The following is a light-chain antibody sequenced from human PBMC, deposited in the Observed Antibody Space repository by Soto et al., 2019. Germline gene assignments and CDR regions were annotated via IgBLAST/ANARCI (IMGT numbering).Light chain of an antibody. CDR3: TTWDDSVNGVV. CDR2: SNN. J-gene: IGLJ2*01. Sequence: QSVLTQPPSASGTPGQRVTISCCGSSSNIGRNTVNWYQQLPGTAPKLLIYSNNQRPSGVPDRFSGSKSGTSASLAISGLQSGDEADYYCTTWDDSVNGVVFGGGTKLTVL. V-gene: IGLV1-44*01. CDR1: SSNIGRNT.